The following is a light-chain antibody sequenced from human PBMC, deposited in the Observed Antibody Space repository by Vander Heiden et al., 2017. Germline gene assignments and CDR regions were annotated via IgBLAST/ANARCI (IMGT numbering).Light chain of an antibody. Sequence: QSAPTQPRSASGSPVQSVTISCTGTSSKVGRYDFVSWYQQHPGKAPEVIIYDVTRRPSRVPHRFSGSKSGNTASLTISGLQAEDEADYCCCSYAGNYTYVFGPGTTVTVL. V-gene: IGLV2-11*01. CDR2: DVT. J-gene: IGLJ1*01. CDR1: SSKVGRYDF. CDR3: CSYAGNYTYV.